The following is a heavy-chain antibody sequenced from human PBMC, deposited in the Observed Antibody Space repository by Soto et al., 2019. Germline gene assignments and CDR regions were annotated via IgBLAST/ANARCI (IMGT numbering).Heavy chain of an antibody. CDR1: GGSISSSSYY. J-gene: IGHJ4*02. D-gene: IGHD7-27*01. V-gene: IGHV4-39*01. CDR3: ARLKTGDYIDY. Sequence: SETLSLTCTVSGGSISSSSYYWGWIRQPPGKGLEWIGSIYYSGSTYYNPSLKSRVTISVDTSKNQFSLKLSSVTAADTAVYYCARLKTGDYIDYWGQGTLVTVSS. CDR2: IYYSGST.